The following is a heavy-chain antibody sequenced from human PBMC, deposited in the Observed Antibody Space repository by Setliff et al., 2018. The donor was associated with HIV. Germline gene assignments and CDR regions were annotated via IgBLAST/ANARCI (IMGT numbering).Heavy chain of an antibody. CDR2: ISGYNGNA. CDR3: ARVPYRSARFSGGHDAFDV. J-gene: IGHJ3*01. V-gene: IGHV1-18*01. CDR1: GYTFTSYG. D-gene: IGHD6-19*01. Sequence: GASVKVSCKASGYTFTSYGISWVRQAPGQGLEWMGWISGYNGNAKYVQKYQGRVTMTTDTSTSKVYMELRTLRSDDTAVYYCARVPYRSARFSGGHDAFDVWGQGTMVTVSS.